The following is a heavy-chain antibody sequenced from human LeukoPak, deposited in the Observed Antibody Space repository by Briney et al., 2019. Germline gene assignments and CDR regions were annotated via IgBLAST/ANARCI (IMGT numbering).Heavy chain of an antibody. J-gene: IGHJ4*02. D-gene: IGHD6-13*01. CDR1: GFIFSSYA. V-gene: IGHV3-15*01. CDR3: TTDPGYSSSWYELDY. CDR2: IKSKTDGGTT. Sequence: PGGSLRLSCAGSGFIFSSYAMSWVRQAPGKGLEWVGRIKSKTDGGTTDYAAPVKGRFTISRDDSKNTLYLQMNSLKTEDTAVYYCTTDPGYSSSWYELDYWGQGTLVTVSS.